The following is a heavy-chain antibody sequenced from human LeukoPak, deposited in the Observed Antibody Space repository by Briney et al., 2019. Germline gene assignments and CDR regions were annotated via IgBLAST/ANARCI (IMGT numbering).Heavy chain of an antibody. D-gene: IGHD3-22*01. CDR3: ARGKPYDSSGYYYT. V-gene: IGHV1-2*06. CDR2: INPNSGGT. Sequence: ASVKVSCKASGYSITGYYMDWVRQATGQGLEWMGRINPNSGGTNYAQKFQGRVTMTRDTSISTAYMELSRLRSDDTAVYYCARGKPYDSSGYYYTWGQGTLVTVSS. J-gene: IGHJ5*02. CDR1: GYSITGYY.